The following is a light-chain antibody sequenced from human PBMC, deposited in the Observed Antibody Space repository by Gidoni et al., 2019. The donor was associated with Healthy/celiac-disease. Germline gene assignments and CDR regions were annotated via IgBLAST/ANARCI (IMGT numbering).Light chain of an antibody. Sequence: DIQMTQSPSTLSASVGDRVTITCRASPSISSWLACYQKKPGKAPKLLIYKASSLESGVPSRFSGSGSGTEFTLTISSLQPDDFATYYCQQYNSYPWTFGQXTKVEIK. V-gene: IGKV1-5*03. CDR3: QQYNSYPWT. CDR2: KAS. J-gene: IGKJ1*01. CDR1: PSISSW.